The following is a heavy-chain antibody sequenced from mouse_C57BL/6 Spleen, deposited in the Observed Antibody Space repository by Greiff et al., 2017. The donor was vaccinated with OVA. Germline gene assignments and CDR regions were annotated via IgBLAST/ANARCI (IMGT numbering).Heavy chain of an antibody. CDR1: GYTFTSYW. J-gene: IGHJ4*01. CDR2: IYPSDSET. D-gene: IGHD2-4*01. V-gene: IGHV1-61*01. Sequence: QVQLQQPGAELVRPGSSVKLSCKASGYTFTSYWMDWVKQRPGQGLEWIGNIYPSDSETHYNQKFKDKATLTVDKSSSTAYMQLSSLTSEDSAVYYCARDYDVDDYAMDYWGQGTSVTVSS. CDR3: ARDYDVDDYAMDY.